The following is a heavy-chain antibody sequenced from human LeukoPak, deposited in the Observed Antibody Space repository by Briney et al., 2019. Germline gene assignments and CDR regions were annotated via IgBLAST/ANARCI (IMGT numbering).Heavy chain of an antibody. Sequence: PGGSLRLSCAASGFTFNIYAMSWVRQAPGKGQEWVSAISTSGGSTYYADPVKGRFTISRDNSKNTLYLQMNSLRAEDTAVYYCAKDAMDNILTGYYLDDWGQGTPVTVSS. CDR3: AKDAMDNILTGYYLDD. CDR1: GFTFNIYA. CDR2: ISTSGGST. D-gene: IGHD3-9*01. V-gene: IGHV3-23*01. J-gene: IGHJ4*02.